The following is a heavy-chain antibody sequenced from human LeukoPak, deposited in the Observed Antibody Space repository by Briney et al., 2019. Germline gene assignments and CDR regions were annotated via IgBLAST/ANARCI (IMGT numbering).Heavy chain of an antibody. CDR1: GYTFTSYY. D-gene: IGHD6-19*01. V-gene: IGHV1-46*01. CDR3: AREDSSGWSETAFDY. J-gene: IGHJ4*02. Sequence: ASVKVSCKASGYTFTSYYMHWVRQAPGQGLEWMGIINPSGGSTSYAQTFQGRVTMTRDMSTSTVYMELSSLRSEDTAVYYCAREDSSGWSETAFDYWGQGTLVTVSS. CDR2: INPSGGST.